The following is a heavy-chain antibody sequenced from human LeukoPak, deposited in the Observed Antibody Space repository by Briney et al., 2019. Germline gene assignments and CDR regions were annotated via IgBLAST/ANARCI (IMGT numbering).Heavy chain of an antibody. D-gene: IGHD5/OR15-5a*01. CDR1: GGTFSSYA. J-gene: IGHJ4*02. CDR2: IIPIFGTA. CDR3: ARSYVYDSYYFDY. Sequence: SVKVSCKASGGTFSSYAISWVRQAPGQGLEWMGGIIPIFGTANYAQKFQGRVTITADKSTSTAYMELSSLRSEDAAVYYCARSYVYDSYYFDYWGQGTLVTVSS. V-gene: IGHV1-69*06.